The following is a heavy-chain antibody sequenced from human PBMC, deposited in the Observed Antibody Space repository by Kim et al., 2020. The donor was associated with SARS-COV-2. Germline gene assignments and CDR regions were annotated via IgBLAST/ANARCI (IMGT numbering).Heavy chain of an antibody. CDR3: ARQGVYCSGGSCYPPYYFDY. CDR1: GYSFTSYW. V-gene: IGHV5-51*01. D-gene: IGHD2-15*01. J-gene: IGHJ4*02. CDR2: IYPGDSDT. Sequence: GESLKISCKGSGYSFTSYWIGWVRQMPGKGLEWMGIIYPGDSDTRYSPSFQGQVTISADKSISTAYLQWSSLKASDTAMYYCARQGVYCSGGSCYPPYYFDYWGQGTLVTVSS.